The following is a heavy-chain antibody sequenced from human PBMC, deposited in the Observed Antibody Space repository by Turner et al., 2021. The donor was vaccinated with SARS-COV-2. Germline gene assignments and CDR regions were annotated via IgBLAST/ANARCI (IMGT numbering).Heavy chain of an antibody. V-gene: IGHV3-64D*06. J-gene: IGHJ4*02. CDR3: FGSGWYLGDY. CDR2: ISSNGGST. D-gene: IGHD6-19*01. CDR1: GFTFSSYA. Sequence: EVQLVESGGGWVQPGESLRLSCSASGFTFSSYAMHWVRQAPGKGLEYVSAISSNGGSTYYADSVKGRFSISRDNSKNTVYLQMSSLRVDDTAIYYCFGSGWYLGDYWGQGALVTVSS.